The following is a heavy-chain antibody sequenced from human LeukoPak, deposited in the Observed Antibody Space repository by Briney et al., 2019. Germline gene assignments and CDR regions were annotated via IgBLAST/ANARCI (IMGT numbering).Heavy chain of an antibody. J-gene: IGHJ4*02. V-gene: IGHV4-34*01. Sequence: SETLSLTCAVYGGSFSGYYWSWIRQPPGKGLEWIGEINHSGSTNYNPSLKSRVTISVDTSKNQFSLKLSSVTAADTAVYYCAREMDTAMGYWGQGTLVTVSS. CDR2: INHSGST. CDR1: GGSFSGYY. D-gene: IGHD5-18*01. CDR3: AREMDTAMGY.